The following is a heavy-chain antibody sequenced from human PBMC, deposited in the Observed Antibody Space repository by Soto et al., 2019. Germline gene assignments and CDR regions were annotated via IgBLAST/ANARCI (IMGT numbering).Heavy chain of an antibody. Sequence: GGSLRLSCAASGFTLSRKGMHGVRQAPGKGLEWVAVISYDGSNKYYGDSVKGRFTISRDNSKNTVSLQMNSLRAEDTAVYYCAKDALTVAGPQRGSLDVWGQGTTVTVSS. V-gene: IGHV3-30*18. CDR3: AKDALTVAGPQRGSLDV. D-gene: IGHD6-19*01. J-gene: IGHJ6*02. CDR1: GFTLSRKG. CDR2: ISYDGSNK.